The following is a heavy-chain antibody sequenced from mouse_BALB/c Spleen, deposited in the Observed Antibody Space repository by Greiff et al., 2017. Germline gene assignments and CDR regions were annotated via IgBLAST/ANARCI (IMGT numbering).Heavy chain of an antibody. CDR2: IWSGGST. CDR1: GFSLPSYG. Sequence: VKLVESGPGLVQPSQSLSITCTVSGFSLPSYGVHWVRQSPGQGLEWLGVIWSGGSTDYNAAFISRLSISKDNSKSQVFFKMNSLQANDTAIYYCARSNYGNYWYFDVWGAGTTGTVSS. V-gene: IGHV2-2*02. J-gene: IGHJ1*01. CDR3: ARSNYGNYWYFDV. D-gene: IGHD2-1*01.